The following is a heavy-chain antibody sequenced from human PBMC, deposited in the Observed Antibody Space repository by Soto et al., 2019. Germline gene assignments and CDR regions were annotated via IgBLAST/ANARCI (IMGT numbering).Heavy chain of an antibody. CDR2: IYHSGST. CDR1: GGSISSSNW. V-gene: IGHV4-4*02. CDR3: ARAGTGGYSGSDVAPTYWFDA. J-gene: IGHJ5*02. D-gene: IGHD5-12*01. Sequence: QVQLQESGPGLVKPSGTLSLTCAVSGGSISSSNWWSWVRQPPGKGLEWIGEIYHSGSTNYNPSLHLLVIIAVDKSKSQLSLPLSLGTAAVTTVYYCARAGTGGYSGSDVAPTYWFDAWGQGTLVTVSS.